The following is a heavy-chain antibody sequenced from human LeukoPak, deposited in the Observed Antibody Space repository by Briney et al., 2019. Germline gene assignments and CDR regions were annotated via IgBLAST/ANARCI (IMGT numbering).Heavy chain of an antibody. J-gene: IGHJ4*02. CDR1: GYTFTSYD. Sequence: ASVKVSCKASGYTFTSYDINWVRQATGQGLEWMGWMSPNSGNTGYAQKFQGRVTITRNTSISTAYMELSSLRSEDTAVYYCARLVSYCSSTSCLLFDYWGQGTLVTVSS. D-gene: IGHD2-2*01. CDR3: ARLVSYCSSTSCLLFDY. CDR2: MSPNSGNT. V-gene: IGHV1-8*03.